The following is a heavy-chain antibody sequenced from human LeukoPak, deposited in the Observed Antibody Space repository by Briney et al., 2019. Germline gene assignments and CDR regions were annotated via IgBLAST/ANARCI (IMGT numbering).Heavy chain of an antibody. CDR3: ARRSRLYRHETTGYHDS. CDR2: VFYSGTT. J-gene: IGHJ4*02. D-gene: IGHD3-9*01. CDR1: GDYLTTTNYY. Sequence: PSETLSLTCNVSGDYLTTTNYYWAWIRQPPGKGLEWIASVFYSGTTNYNPSLKSRVIISMDTSRKQISLRLSSGTATDTAIYYCARRSRLYRHETTGYHDSWGQGTLVTVSS. V-gene: IGHV4-39*01.